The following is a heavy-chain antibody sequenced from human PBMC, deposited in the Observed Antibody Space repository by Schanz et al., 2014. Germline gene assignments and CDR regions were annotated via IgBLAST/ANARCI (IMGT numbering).Heavy chain of an antibody. J-gene: IGHJ3*01. CDR1: GFPFSSYW. D-gene: IGHD6-19*01. CDR3: ASPTGYSSLNAFDV. Sequence: EAQLVESGGGLVQPGGSLRLSCAASGFPFSSYWMSWVRQAPGKGLEWVATRKQHGTEKYYGDSVEGRFTISEDNGKKALYLQMSSLRAEDTAVYCCASPTGYSSLNAFDVWGQGTMVSVSS. CDR2: RKQHGTEK. V-gene: IGHV3-7*01.